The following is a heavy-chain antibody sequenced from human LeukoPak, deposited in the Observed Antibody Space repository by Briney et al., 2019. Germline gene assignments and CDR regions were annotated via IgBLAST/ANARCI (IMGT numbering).Heavy chain of an antibody. Sequence: PSQTLSLTCTVSGDSISSGAYYWSWIRQPPGKGLEWIGYIYHSGGTYFSPSLKSRVTISVDRSNNQFSLKLSSVTAADTAVYYCASQLRRDTAMVTHPFYGMDVWGQGTTVTVSS. V-gene: IGHV4-30-2*01. D-gene: IGHD5-18*01. J-gene: IGHJ6*02. CDR2: IYHSGGT. CDR1: GDSISSGAYY. CDR3: ASQLRRDTAMVTHPFYGMDV.